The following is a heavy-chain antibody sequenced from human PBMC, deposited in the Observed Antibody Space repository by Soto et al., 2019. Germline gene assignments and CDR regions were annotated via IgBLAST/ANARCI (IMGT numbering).Heavy chain of an antibody. Sequence: ASVKVSCKASGGTFRSHAINWVRQAPGQGLEWMGWISAYNGNTNYAQKLQGRVTMTTDTSTSTAYMELRSLRSDDTAVYYCARGDLLEPPRGADVWGQGTTVTVSS. CDR3: ARGDLLEPPRGADV. CDR2: ISAYNGNT. D-gene: IGHD3-3*01. CDR1: GGTFRSHA. V-gene: IGHV1-18*01. J-gene: IGHJ6*02.